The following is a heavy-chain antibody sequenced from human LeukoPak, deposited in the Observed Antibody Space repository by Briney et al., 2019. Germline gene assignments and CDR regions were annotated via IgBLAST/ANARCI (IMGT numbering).Heavy chain of an antibody. V-gene: IGHV3-23*01. CDR2: ISASGGST. J-gene: IGHJ6*02. Sequence: PGGSLRLSCAASGFTFSTYAMSWVRQAPGKGQEWVSVISASGGSTYNADSVKGRFTISRDNSKNTLYLQMSSLRAEDTAVYYCAKDQAYTYGSPPYYYGMDVWGQGTTVTVSS. D-gene: IGHD5-18*01. CDR1: GFTFSTYA. CDR3: AKDQAYTYGSPPYYYGMDV.